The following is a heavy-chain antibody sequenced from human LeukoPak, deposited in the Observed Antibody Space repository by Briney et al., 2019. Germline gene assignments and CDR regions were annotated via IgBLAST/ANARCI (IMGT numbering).Heavy chain of an antibody. V-gene: IGHV3-30*02. J-gene: IGHJ6*03. CDR1: GFTFSGSG. CDR3: AIYGSGSYILHVDYYYYMDV. CDR2: LRYDGSNK. Sequence: GGSLRLSCAASGFTFSGSGMHWVRQAPGKGLEWVTFLRYDGSNKYYTDSVKGRFTISRDNSKNTLYLQMDSLRSEDTAVYYCAIYGSGSYILHVDYYYYMDVWGKGTTVTVSS. D-gene: IGHD3-10*01.